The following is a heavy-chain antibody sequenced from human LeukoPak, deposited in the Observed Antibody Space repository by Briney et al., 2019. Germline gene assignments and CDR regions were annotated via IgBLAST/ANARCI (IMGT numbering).Heavy chain of an antibody. CDR2: NRGSGITT. V-gene: IGHV3-23*01. Sequence: RPGGSLRLSCVASGFTFSGCAMSWVRQAPGKGLEWVSANRGSGITTYYADSVKGRFTISRDNSKDTLYLQMNSLRAEDTAVYYCAKGLFDWLSDTDYWGQGTLVTVSS. J-gene: IGHJ4*02. D-gene: IGHD3-9*01. CDR3: AKGLFDWLSDTDY. CDR1: GFTFSGCA.